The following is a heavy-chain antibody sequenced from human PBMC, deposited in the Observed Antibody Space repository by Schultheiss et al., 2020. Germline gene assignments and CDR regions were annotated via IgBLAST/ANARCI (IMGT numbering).Heavy chain of an antibody. CDR2: IVVGSGNT. D-gene: IGHD3-10*01. CDR1: GFTFTSSA. J-gene: IGHJ6*04. Sequence: SVKVSCKASGFTFTSSAVQWVRQARGQRLEWIGWIVVGSGNTNYAQKFQERVTITRDMSTSTAYMELSSLRSEDTAVYYCAAPEWFGELWPPYYGMDVWGKGTT. V-gene: IGHV1-58*01. CDR3: AAPEWFGELWPPYYGMDV.